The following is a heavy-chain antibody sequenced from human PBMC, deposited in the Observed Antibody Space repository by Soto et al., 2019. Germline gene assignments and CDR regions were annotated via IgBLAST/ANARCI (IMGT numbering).Heavy chain of an antibody. J-gene: IGHJ4*02. V-gene: IGHV1-69*02. Sequence: QVQLVQSGAEVKKPGSSVKVSCKASGGTLSSYTFSWVRQAPGQGLEWMGRVIPNLGVTNYAKKFQGRFTIVVDTSTSPASIELNSRRYEDAAVYYCARGKGYCSDTSCPDFDYWGQGTLVTVSS. CDR1: GGTLSSYT. CDR2: VIPNLGVT. CDR3: ARGKGYCSDTSCPDFDY. D-gene: IGHD2-15*01.